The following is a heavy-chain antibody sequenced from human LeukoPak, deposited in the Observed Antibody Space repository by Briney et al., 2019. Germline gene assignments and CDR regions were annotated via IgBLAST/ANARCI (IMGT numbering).Heavy chain of an antibody. D-gene: IGHD3-10*01. CDR3: ARVRVLLWFGDSIPPTD. CDR2: INHSGST. Sequence: SETLSLTCAVYGGSFSGYYWSWIRQPPGKGLEWIGEINHSGSTNYNPSLKSRVTISVDTSKNQFSLKLSSVTAADTAVYYCARVRVLLWFGDSIPPTDWGQGTLVTVSS. CDR1: GGSFSGYY. V-gene: IGHV4-34*01. J-gene: IGHJ4*02.